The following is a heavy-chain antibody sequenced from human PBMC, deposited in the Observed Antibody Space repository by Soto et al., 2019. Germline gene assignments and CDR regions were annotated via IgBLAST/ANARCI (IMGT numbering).Heavy chain of an antibody. CDR2: INPSGGST. Sequence: ASVKVSCKASGYTFTSYYMHWVRQAPGQGLEWMGIINPSGGSTSYAQKFQGRFTMTRDTSTSTVYMELSCLRSEDTAVYYCARVQGRTDPIVVVAAVPAYYGMDIWGQGTTVTVSS. D-gene: IGHD2-15*01. CDR1: GYTFTSYY. V-gene: IGHV1-46*01. J-gene: IGHJ6*02. CDR3: ARVQGRTDPIVVVAAVPAYYGMDI.